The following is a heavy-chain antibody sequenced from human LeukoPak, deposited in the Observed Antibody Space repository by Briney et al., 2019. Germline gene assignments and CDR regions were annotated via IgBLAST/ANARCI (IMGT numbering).Heavy chain of an antibody. CDR1: GFTFSSYD. Sequence: GGSLRLSCAASGFTFSSYDMHWVRQATGKGLEWVSAIGTAGDTYYSGSVKGRFTIFKENAKNSLYIQMNSLTAGDTDVYYCARGPLQGPIVYWGQGTLVTVSS. D-gene: IGHD4-11*01. V-gene: IGHV3-13*01. J-gene: IGHJ4*02. CDR3: ARGPLQGPIVY. CDR2: IGTAGDT.